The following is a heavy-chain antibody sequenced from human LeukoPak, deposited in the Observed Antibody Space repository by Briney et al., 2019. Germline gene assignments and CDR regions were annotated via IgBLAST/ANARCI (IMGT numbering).Heavy chain of an antibody. CDR1: GGSFSDYY. D-gene: IGHD3-16*02. V-gene: IGHV4-34*01. CDR2: INHSGST. J-gene: IGHJ4*02. Sequence: PSETLSLTCAVYGGSFSDYYWSWIRQPPGKGLEWSGEINHSGSTNYNPSLKSRVTISVATSKNQFSLKLSSVTAADTAVYYCARGYSYDYVWGSYRYWVYFDYWGQGTLVTVSS. CDR3: ARGYSYDYVWGSYRYWVYFDY.